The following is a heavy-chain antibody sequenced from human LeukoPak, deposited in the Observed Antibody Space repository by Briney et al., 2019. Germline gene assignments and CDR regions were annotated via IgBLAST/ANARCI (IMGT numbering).Heavy chain of an antibody. CDR1: GFTFSSYS. CDR2: ISSSSSYI. J-gene: IGHJ4*02. D-gene: IGHD1-20*01. V-gene: IGHV3-21*01. Sequence: GSLRLSCAASGFTFSSYSMNWVRQAPGKGLGWGSSISSSSSYIYYADSVKGRFTISRDNAKNSLYLQMNSLRAEDTAVYYCARAPTGITRTFDYWGQGTLVTVSS. CDR3: ARAPTGITRTFDY.